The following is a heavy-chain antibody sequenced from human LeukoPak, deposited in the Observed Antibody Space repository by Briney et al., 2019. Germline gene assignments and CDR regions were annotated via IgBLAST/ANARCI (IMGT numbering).Heavy chain of an antibody. D-gene: IGHD3-22*01. V-gene: IGHV3-53*01. CDR3: ARDLGYYDSSGSSPFMDV. Sequence: QPGRSLRLSCAASGFTVSSNYMSWVRQAPGKGLEWVSVIYSGGSTYYADSVKGRFTISRDNSKNTLYLQMNSLRAEGTAVYYCARDLGYYDSSGSSPFMDVWGQGTTVTVSS. CDR2: IYSGGST. J-gene: IGHJ6*02. CDR1: GFTVSSNY.